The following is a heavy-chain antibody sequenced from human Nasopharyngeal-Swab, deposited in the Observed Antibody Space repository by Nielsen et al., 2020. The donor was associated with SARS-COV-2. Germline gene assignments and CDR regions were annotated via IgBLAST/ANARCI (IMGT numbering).Heavy chain of an antibody. V-gene: IGHV5-51*01. CDR3: ARLISGSGPFDP. D-gene: IGHD3-10*01. Sequence: GESLKISCKGSGYNFTSYWIGWVRQMPGKGLEWMGIIYPADSDTTYSPSFQGQVTISAAKSISTAYLQWSSLKASDTAMYYCARLISGSGPFDPWGQGTLVTVSS. CDR1: GYNFTSYW. CDR2: IYPADSDT. J-gene: IGHJ5*02.